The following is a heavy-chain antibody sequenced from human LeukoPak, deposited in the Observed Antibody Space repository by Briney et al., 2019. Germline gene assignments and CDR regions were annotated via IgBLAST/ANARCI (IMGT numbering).Heavy chain of an antibody. V-gene: IGHV1-69*13. D-gene: IGHD3-22*01. CDR3: AGASPYDSSGYYLY. Sequence: ASVKVSCKASGGTFSSYAISWVRQAPGQGLEWMGGIIPIFGTAYYAQKFQGRVTITADESTSTAYMELSSLRSEDTAVYYCAGASPYDSSGYYLYWGQGTLVTASS. CDR1: GGTFSSYA. J-gene: IGHJ4*02. CDR2: IIPIFGTA.